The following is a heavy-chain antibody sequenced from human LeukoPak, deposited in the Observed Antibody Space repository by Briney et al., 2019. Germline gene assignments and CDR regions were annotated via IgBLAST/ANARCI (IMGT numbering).Heavy chain of an antibody. CDR2: IYSGGST. CDR3: ARRTYYSDAFDV. J-gene: IGHJ3*01. Sequence: GGSLRLSCAASGFTFSYYNMNWVRQAPGKGLEWVSSIYSGGSTYHADSVKGRFTISRHTSENTLYLQMNSLRADDTAVYYCARRTYYSDAFDVWGQGTMVTVSS. D-gene: IGHD3-16*01. V-gene: IGHV3-53*04. CDR1: GFTFSYYN.